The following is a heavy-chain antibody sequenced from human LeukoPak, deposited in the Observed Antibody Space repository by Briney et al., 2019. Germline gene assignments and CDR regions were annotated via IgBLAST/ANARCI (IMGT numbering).Heavy chain of an antibody. J-gene: IGHJ4*02. CDR3: AGSRIGYSDSSGFFDS. Sequence: SETLSLTCTVSGGSISRGGYYWSWIRQHPGKGLEWIGYIHYSGSTYYSPSLKSRVTISVDTSKNQFSLKLSSVTAADTAVYYCAGSRIGYSDSSGFFDSWGQGTLVTVSS. D-gene: IGHD3-22*01. CDR2: IHYSGST. CDR1: GGSISRGGYY. V-gene: IGHV4-31*03.